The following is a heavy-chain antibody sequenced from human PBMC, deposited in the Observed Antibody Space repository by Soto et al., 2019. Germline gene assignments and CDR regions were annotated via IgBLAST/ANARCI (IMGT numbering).Heavy chain of an antibody. V-gene: IGHV3-23*01. CDR1: GFTFSSYA. CDR3: AKARERRFENWFDP. J-gene: IGHJ5*02. CDR2: ISGSGGST. Sequence: GGSLRLSCAASGFTFSSYAMSWVRQAPGKGLEWVSAISGSGGSTYYADSGKGRFTISRDNSKNTLYLQMNSLRAEDTAVYYCAKARERRFENWFDPWGQGTLVTVSS. D-gene: IGHD1-1*01.